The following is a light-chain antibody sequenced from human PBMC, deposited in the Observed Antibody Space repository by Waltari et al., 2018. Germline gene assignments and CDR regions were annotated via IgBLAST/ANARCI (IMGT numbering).Light chain of an antibody. Sequence: DIQMTQSPSSLSASVGDRVTITCRASPGISNYLAWYQQKPGKVPKLLIYAASTLQSWVPSRFSGSGSGTDFTLTISSLQPEDVATYYCQKYNSAPWTFGQGTKVEIK. CDR2: AAS. CDR1: PGISNY. CDR3: QKYNSAPWT. J-gene: IGKJ1*01. V-gene: IGKV1-27*01.